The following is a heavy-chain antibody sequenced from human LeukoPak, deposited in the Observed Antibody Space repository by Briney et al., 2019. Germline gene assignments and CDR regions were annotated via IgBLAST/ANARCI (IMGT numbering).Heavy chain of an antibody. J-gene: IGHJ6*02. Sequence: GGSLRLSCAASGLTFSSYSMNWVRQAPGKGLEWVSSISSSSSYIYYADSVKGRFTISRDNAKNSLYLQMNSLRAEDTAVYYCAKGRRDGYNYGMDVWGQGTTVTVSS. V-gene: IGHV3-21*01. D-gene: IGHD5-24*01. CDR1: GLTFSSYS. CDR3: AKGRRDGYNYGMDV. CDR2: ISSSSSYI.